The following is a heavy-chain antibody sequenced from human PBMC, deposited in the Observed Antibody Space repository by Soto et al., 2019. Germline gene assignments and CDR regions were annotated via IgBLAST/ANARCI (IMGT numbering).Heavy chain of an antibody. Sequence: QVQLVESGGGVVQPGRSLRLCYAASRFTFSNYALHWVRQAPGKGLEWVAVISYDRENKYYAESVKGRFTISRDNSKNTLYLQMNSLRAEGTAVYYCAPTITATFDYWGQGTLVTVSS. CDR2: ISYDRENK. CDR3: APTITATFDY. D-gene: IGHD5-18*01. CDR1: RFTFSNYA. V-gene: IGHV3-30*03. J-gene: IGHJ4*02.